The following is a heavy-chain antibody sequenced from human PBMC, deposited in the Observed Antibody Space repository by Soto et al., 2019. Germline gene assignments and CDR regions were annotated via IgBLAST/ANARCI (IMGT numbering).Heavy chain of an antibody. J-gene: IGHJ4*02. CDR1: GGSFSDNF. V-gene: IGHV4-59*01. D-gene: IGHD2-21*02. Sequence: KPSETLSLTCSVYGGSFSDNFWAWIRQPPGKGLEWIGYIYYSGSTNYNPSLKSRVTISVDTSKNQFSLKLSSVTAADTAVYYCARRDSRKWYFDYWGEGTLVTVSS. CDR2: IYYSGST. CDR3: ARRDSRKWYFDY.